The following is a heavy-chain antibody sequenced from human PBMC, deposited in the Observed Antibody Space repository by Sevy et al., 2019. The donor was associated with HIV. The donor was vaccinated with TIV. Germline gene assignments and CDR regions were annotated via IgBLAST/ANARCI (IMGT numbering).Heavy chain of an antibody. J-gene: IGHJ3*02. CDR2: ISGSGGST. Sequence: GGSLRLSCAASGFTFSSYAMSWVRQAPGKGLEWVSAISGSGGSTYYADSVKGRSTISRDNSKNTLYLQMNSLRAEDTAVYYCAKDEFGYDSSEAFDIWGQGTMVTVSS. V-gene: IGHV3-23*01. CDR1: GFTFSSYA. D-gene: IGHD3-22*01. CDR3: AKDEFGYDSSEAFDI.